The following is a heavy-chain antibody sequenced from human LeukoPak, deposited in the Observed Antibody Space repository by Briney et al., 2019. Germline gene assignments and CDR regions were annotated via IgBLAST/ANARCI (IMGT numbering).Heavy chain of an antibody. D-gene: IGHD1-1*01. J-gene: IGHJ4*02. CDR3: ERGKNWNHFNY. CDR1: GHTFTSYG. Sequence: VASVTVSCTASGHTFTSYGISWVRQAPGQGLEWMGWISAYNGNTNYAQKLQGRVTITTDTSTSTAYMEMRSLRTDETAVYYCERGKNWNHFNYWGQGTLVTVSS. V-gene: IGHV1-18*01. CDR2: ISAYNGNT.